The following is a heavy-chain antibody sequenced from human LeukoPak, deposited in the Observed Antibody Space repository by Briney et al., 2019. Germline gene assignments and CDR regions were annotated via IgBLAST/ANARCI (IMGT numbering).Heavy chain of an antibody. CDR2: ISSSSSYI. Sequence: PGGSLRLSCAASGFTFSSYSMNWVRQAPGKGLEWVSSISSSSSYIYYGDSVKGRFTISRDNAKNSLYLQMNSLRAEDTAVYYRARDGAVTNGRYFDYWGQGTLVTVSS. CDR1: GFTFSSYS. J-gene: IGHJ4*02. D-gene: IGHD4-17*01. CDR3: ARDGAVTNGRYFDY. V-gene: IGHV3-21*01.